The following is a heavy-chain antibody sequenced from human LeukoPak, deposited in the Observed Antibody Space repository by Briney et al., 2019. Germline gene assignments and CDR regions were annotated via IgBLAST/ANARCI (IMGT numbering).Heavy chain of an antibody. CDR2: IYYSGST. CDR1: GGSINSGDYY. D-gene: IGHD1-26*01. V-gene: IGHV4-30-4*08. J-gene: IGHJ4*02. Sequence: SQTLSLTCTVSGGSINSGDYYWSWIRQPPGKGLEWIGYIYYSGSTYYNPSLKGRVTISVDTSKNQFSLKLSSVTAADTAVYYCARDSGSYCFNWGQGTLVTVSS. CDR3: ARDSGSYCFN.